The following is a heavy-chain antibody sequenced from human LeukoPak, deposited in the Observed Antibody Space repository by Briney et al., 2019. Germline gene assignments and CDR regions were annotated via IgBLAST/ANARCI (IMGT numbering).Heavy chain of an antibody. CDR2: IYYSGST. V-gene: IGHV4-59*01. D-gene: IGHD6-6*01. CDR1: GDSISSYY. Sequence: SETLSLTCTVSGDSISSYYWSWIRQPPGKGLEWIGYIYYSGSTNYNPSLKSRVTISVDTSKNQFSLKLSSVTAADTAVYYCARWHSSSVYFDYWGQGTLVTVSS. J-gene: IGHJ4*02. CDR3: ARWHSSSVYFDY.